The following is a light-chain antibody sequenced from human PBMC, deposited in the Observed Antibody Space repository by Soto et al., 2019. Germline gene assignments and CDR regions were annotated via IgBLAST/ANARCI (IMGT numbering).Light chain of an antibody. Sequence: DIQMTQSPSTLSASVGDRVTITCRASQSVNKWLAWFQQKPGKVPKLLIFDASTLQTGVPSRFGGGGSGTDFTLTISSLEPEDFAVYYCQQRSNWPTFGQGTKVEIK. CDR2: DAS. CDR3: QQRSNWPT. CDR1: QSVNKW. V-gene: IGKV1-5*01. J-gene: IGKJ1*01.